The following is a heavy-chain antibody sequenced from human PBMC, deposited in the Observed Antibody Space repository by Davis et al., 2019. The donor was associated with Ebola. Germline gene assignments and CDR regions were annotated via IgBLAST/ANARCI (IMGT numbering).Heavy chain of an antibody. J-gene: IGHJ4*02. CDR1: GYSFTSYW. V-gene: IGHV5-10-1*01. D-gene: IGHD2-21*01. Sequence: PGGSLRLSCKTSGYSFTSYWISWVRQMPGKGLEWMGRIDPSDSYTTYSPSFKGHVTISADKSSSTAYLQWSSLEVSDTAMYYCARVPEPRHSENGIFYLTEAYYDYWGQGTLVTVSS. CDR2: IDPSDSYT. CDR3: ARVPEPRHSENGIFYLTEAYYDY.